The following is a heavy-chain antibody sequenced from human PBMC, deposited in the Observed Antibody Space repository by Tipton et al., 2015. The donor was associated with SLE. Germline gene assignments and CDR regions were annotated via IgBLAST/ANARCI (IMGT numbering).Heavy chain of an antibody. CDR2: ISSSGSTI. D-gene: IGHD6-13*01. Sequence: SLRLSCAASGFTFSDYYMSWIRQAPGKGLEWVSYISSSGSTIYYADSVKGRFTISKDNAKNSLYLQMNSLETEDTAVYYCGRNLYSSSCIDYWGQGTLVTVSS. V-gene: IGHV3-11*01. CDR3: GRNLYSSSCIDY. J-gene: IGHJ4*02. CDR1: GFTFSDYY.